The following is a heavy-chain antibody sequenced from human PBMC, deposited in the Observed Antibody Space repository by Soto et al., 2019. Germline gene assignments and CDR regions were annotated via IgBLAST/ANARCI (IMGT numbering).Heavy chain of an antibody. V-gene: IGHV4-31*03. CDR3: AREIEYYFDY. D-gene: IGHD2-21*01. CDR2: IYYSGST. Sequence: SETLSLTCTVSGGSISSGGYYWSWIRQHPGKGLEWIGYIYYSGSTYYNPSLKSRVTISVDTSKNQFSLKLSSVTAADTAVYYCAREIEYYFDYWGQGTLVTVSS. J-gene: IGHJ4*02. CDR1: GGSISSGGYY.